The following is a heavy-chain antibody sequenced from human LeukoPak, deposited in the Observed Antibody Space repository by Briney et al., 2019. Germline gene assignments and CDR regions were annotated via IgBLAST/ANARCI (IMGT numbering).Heavy chain of an antibody. Sequence: GGSLRLSCAASGFTFSSYWMSWVRQAPGKGLEWVGVISDDGSNKYYADSVKGRFTISRDNSKNTLYLQMNSLRVEDTAVYYCAREGAYQLLGYWYFDLWGRGTLVTASS. CDR3: AREGAYQLLGYWYFDL. D-gene: IGHD2-2*01. V-gene: IGHV3-30-3*01. CDR2: ISDDGSNK. J-gene: IGHJ2*01. CDR1: GFTFSSYW.